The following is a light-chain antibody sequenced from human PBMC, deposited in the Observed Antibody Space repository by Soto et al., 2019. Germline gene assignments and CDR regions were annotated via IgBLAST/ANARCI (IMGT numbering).Light chain of an antibody. CDR2: DVS. Sequence: QSVLTQPASVSGAPGQSITISCTGADSDVGAYNYVSWYQQHPGKAPKVLIYDVSDRPSGVSTRFSGSKSGNTASLTISGLQAEDEADYYCSSYTASTTYVIGTGTKLTVL. CDR3: SSYTASTTYV. V-gene: IGLV2-14*01. CDR1: DSDVGAYNY. J-gene: IGLJ1*01.